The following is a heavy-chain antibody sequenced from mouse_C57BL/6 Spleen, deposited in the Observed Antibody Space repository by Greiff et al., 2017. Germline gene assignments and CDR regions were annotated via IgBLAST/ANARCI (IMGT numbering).Heavy chain of an antibody. J-gene: IGHJ4*01. CDR1: GFTFSNYW. CDR3: TTLYYYGSSYAMDY. Sequence: EVQVVESGGGLVQPGGSMKLSCVASGFTFSNYWMNWVRQSPEKGLEWVAQISLKSDTYATHYAESVKGRFTISRDDSKSSVYLQMNNVRAEDTGIYYCTTLYYYGSSYAMDYWGQGTSVTVSS. CDR2: ISLKSDTYAT. D-gene: IGHD1-1*01. V-gene: IGHV6-3*01.